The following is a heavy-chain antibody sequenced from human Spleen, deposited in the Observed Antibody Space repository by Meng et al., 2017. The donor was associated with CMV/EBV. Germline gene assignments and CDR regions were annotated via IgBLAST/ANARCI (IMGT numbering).Heavy chain of an antibody. J-gene: IGHJ5*02. V-gene: IGHV4-30-4*08. CDR2: IHYSGST. D-gene: IGHD1-14*01. CDR1: GGSISSGDYS. Sequence: SCTVSGGSISSGDYSWSWIRQPPGMGLEWIGYIHYSGSTYYNPSLKHRLSTSIDTSKNQFSLKLSSVTAADTAVYYCVRTEGWLDPWGQGTLVTVSS. CDR3: VRTEGWLDP.